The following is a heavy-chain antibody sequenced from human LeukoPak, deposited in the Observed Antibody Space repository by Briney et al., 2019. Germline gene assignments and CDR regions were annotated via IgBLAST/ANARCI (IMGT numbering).Heavy chain of an antibody. Sequence: GGSLRLSCAASGFTFSSYWMHWVRQAPGKGLVWVSRINSDGSSTSYADSVKGRFTISRGNAKNTLYLQMNSLRAEDTAVYYCARDLDGYNSYYYYYGMDVWGQGTTVTVSS. CDR3: ARDLDGYNSYYYYYGMDV. V-gene: IGHV3-74*01. CDR2: INSDGSST. D-gene: IGHD5-24*01. CDR1: GFTFSSYW. J-gene: IGHJ6*02.